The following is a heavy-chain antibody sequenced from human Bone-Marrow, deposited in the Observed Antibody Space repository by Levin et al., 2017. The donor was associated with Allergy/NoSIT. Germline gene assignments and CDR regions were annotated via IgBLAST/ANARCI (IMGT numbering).Heavy chain of an antibody. Sequence: GESLKISCKASGYSFTSHYLHWVRQAPGQGLEWMGVINPSATTRLYSQKFQGRVTMTKDTSTSTAYMALSSLRSEDTAVYYCVREAYDYANSGSNWFDPWGQGTLVTVSS. V-gene: IGHV1-46*01. D-gene: IGHD3-22*01. CDR3: VREAYDYANSGSNWFDP. CDR2: INPSATTR. J-gene: IGHJ5*02. CDR1: GYSFTSHY.